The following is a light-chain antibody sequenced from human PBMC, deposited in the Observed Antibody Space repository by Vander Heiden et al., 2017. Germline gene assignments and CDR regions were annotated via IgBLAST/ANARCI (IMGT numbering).Light chain of an antibody. Sequence: IQMTQYPSSLSASVGDRVTITCRASQGINSYLDWYQQKPGKAPKLLIYAATSLQSGVPSRFSGSGSGTDFTLTITSLQPEDFATYYCQQSYRTPRTFAQGTNLEIK. CDR3: QQSYRTPRT. V-gene: IGKV1-39*01. J-gene: IGKJ2*01. CDR2: AAT. CDR1: QGINSY.